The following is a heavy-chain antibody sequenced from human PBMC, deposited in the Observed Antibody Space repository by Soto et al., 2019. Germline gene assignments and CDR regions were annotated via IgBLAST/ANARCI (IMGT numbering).Heavy chain of an antibody. V-gene: IGHV3-23*01. CDR2: FSGSDGST. D-gene: IGHD2-8*02. CDR1: GFNFSNYA. CDR3: AKHRGTGLFYFEN. Sequence: GGSLRLSCAVSGFNFSNYAMSWVRQAPGKGLEWVSGFSGSDGSTYYADSVKGRFTISRDESKNTLYLQMNSLRAEDTAVYYCAKHRGTGLFYFENWGQGTLVTVSS. J-gene: IGHJ4*02.